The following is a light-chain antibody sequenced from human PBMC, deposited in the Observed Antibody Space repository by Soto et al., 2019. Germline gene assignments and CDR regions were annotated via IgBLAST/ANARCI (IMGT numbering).Light chain of an antibody. Sequence: VISMTQSPSLLSASTGDRVTISCRMSQDIKNYLAWYQQRPGKAPALLIYSASTLQNGVPSWFSGSWSGTDFTLTISRLQSEDFATYYCQQYYSFPFTFGPGTKVDV. CDR1: QDIKNY. CDR2: SAS. J-gene: IGKJ3*01. CDR3: QQYYSFPFT. V-gene: IGKV1D-8*01.